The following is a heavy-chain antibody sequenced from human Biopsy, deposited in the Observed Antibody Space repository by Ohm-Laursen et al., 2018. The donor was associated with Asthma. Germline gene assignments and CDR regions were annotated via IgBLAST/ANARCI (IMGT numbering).Heavy chain of an antibody. CDR1: GDAMSTSGSY. D-gene: IGHD6-6*01. CDR3: ARAVSSSSYWYFDL. V-gene: IGHV4-39*02. J-gene: IGHJ2*01. CDR2: IYYSGRT. Sequence: GTLSLTCIVSGDAMSTSGSYWGWIRQSPGKGLEWIGSIYYSGRTYYNPALESRVTISAATSKNHFSLKVTSVTAADTAVYYCARAVSSSSYWYFDLWGRGDLVTVSS.